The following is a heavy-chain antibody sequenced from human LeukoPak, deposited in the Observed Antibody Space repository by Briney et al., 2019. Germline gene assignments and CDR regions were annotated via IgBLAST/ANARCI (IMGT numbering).Heavy chain of an antibody. CDR1: GFTFSSYA. CDR2: FSGSDGTT. CDR3: AKDNVPYAGSTYSRVNGPLDY. D-gene: IGHD2-2*01. Sequence: QSGGSLRLSCAASGFTFSSYAMSWVRQAPGKGLEWVSRFSGSDGTTNYADSVKGRFTISRDNSKNMLYLQMNSLRAEDTAMYYCAKDNVPYAGSTYSRVNGPLDYWGQGTLVTVSS. J-gene: IGHJ4*02. V-gene: IGHV3-23*01.